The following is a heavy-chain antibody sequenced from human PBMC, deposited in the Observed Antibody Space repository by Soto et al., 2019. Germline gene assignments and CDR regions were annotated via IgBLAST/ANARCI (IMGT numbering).Heavy chain of an antibody. CDR2: IKQDGSDK. V-gene: IGHV3-7*03. J-gene: IGHJ4*02. CDR1: GFTFSTYW. D-gene: IGHD2-2*02. Sequence: EVQLVESGGGLVQPGGSLTLSCAASGFTFSTYWMSWVRQAPGKGLEWVANIKQDGSDKYYVDSVKGRFTISRDNAKNSLDLHMNSLRAEDTAVYYCASAPWHTLVYWGQGTLVTVSS. CDR3: ASAPWHTLVY.